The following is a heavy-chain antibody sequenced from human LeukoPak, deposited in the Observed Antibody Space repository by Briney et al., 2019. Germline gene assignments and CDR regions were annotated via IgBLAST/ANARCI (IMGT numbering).Heavy chain of an antibody. CDR2: ISSSGSTI. CDR1: GFTSSSYE. CDR3: AKDPMTTVTTTPRGYFDY. Sequence: GGSLRLSCAASGFTSSSYEMNWVRQAPGKGLEWVSYISSSGSTIYYADSVKGRFTISRDNAKNSLYLQMNSLRAEDTAVYYCAKDPMTTVTTTPRGYFDYWGQGTLVTVSS. D-gene: IGHD4-17*01. V-gene: IGHV3-48*03. J-gene: IGHJ4*02.